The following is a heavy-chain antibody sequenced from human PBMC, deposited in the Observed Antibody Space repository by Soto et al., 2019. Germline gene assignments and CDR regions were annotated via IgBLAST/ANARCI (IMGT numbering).Heavy chain of an antibody. CDR3: ARGTVTTPLDAFDI. J-gene: IGHJ3*02. CDR1: GFTFSSYG. CDR2: IWYDGSNK. V-gene: IGHV3-33*01. Sequence: GESLKISCAASGFTFSSYGMHWVRQAPGKGLEWVAVIWYDGSNKYYADSVKGRFTISRDNSKNTLYLQMNSLRAEDTAVYYCARGTVTTPLDAFDIWGQGTMVTVSS. D-gene: IGHD4-17*01.